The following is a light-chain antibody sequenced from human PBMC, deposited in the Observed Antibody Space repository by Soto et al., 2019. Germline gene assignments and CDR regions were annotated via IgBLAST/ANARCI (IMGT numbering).Light chain of an antibody. J-gene: IGKJ2*01. CDR2: AAS. CDR1: QSISSSY. CDR3: QQYGRSSYT. V-gene: IGKV3-20*01. Sequence: EIVLTQSPGTLSLSPGERATLSCRASQSISSSYLARYQQKPGQAPRLLIYAASSRATGSPDRFSGSGSGRDFTLSISRLQREDFAVYYCQQYGRSSYTYGQGTHLKIK.